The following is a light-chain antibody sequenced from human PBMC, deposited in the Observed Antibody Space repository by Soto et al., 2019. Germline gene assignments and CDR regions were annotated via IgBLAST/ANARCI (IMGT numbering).Light chain of an antibody. CDR2: DAS. Sequence: ILMTQSPATLSVSPGERATLSCRASQSVSNNLAWYQQKPGQAPRLFIYDASTRATGIPARFSGSGSGTEFILTISGLKAANFAFYYCQQYNNWPPWTFGQGTKVEIK. CDR3: QQYNNWPPWT. CDR1: QSVSNN. J-gene: IGKJ1*01. V-gene: IGKV3-15*01.